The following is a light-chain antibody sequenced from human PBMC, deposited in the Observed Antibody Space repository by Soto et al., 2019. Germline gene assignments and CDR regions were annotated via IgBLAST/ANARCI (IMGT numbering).Light chain of an antibody. J-gene: IGLJ2*01. CDR2: EDT. V-gene: IGLV3-1*01. Sequence: SYELTQPPSVSVSPGQTANITCSGNTLGSKFVFWYQQKAGQSPMVVIYEDTKRPSGIPERFSGSNSGNTATLTISGTQAMDEAASYCQAWDSGTVVFGGGTKLTVL. CDR1: TLGSKF. CDR3: QAWDSGTVV.